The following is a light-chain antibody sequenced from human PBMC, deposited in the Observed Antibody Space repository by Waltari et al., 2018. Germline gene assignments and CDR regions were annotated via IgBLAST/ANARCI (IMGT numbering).Light chain of an antibody. CDR3: SSFRSDHTYV. Sequence: QSALTQPASVSGSPGQSIAISCTGTTTDVGGYNYVSWYQQHPGKAPKLLIYDVTNRPSWVYNRFSGSKSGNTASLTISGLQAEDEADYYCSSFRSDHTYVFGSGTEVTVL. CDR1: TTDVGGYNY. V-gene: IGLV2-14*01. J-gene: IGLJ1*01. CDR2: DVT.